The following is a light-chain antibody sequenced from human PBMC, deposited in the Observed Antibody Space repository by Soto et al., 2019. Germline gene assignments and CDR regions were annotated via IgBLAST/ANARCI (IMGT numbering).Light chain of an antibody. CDR3: QHYNSFTLT. CDR2: KAS. Sequence: DIQITQSPSTLSASVGDRGTITCRDSQSISSWLAWYQQRPGKAPKLLIYKASSLESGVLSRFSGSGSGTEFTLTISSLQPDDFATYYCQHYNSFTLTFGGGTKVDNK. V-gene: IGKV1-5*03. CDR1: QSISSW. J-gene: IGKJ4*01.